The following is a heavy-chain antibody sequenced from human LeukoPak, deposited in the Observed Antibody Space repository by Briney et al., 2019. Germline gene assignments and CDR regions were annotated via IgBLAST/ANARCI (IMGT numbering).Heavy chain of an antibody. CDR3: ATCSGWYFGFQH. CDR1: GGTFSSYA. D-gene: IGHD6-19*01. Sequence: SVKVSCKASGGTFSSYAISWVRQAPGQGLEWMGGIIPIFGTANYAQKFQGRVTITADESTSTAYMELSSLRSEDTAVYYCATCSGWYFGFQHWGQGTLVTVSP. J-gene: IGHJ1*01. V-gene: IGHV1-69*13. CDR2: IIPIFGTA.